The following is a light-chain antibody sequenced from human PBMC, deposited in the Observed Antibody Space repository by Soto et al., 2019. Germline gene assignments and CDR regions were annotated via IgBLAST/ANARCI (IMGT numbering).Light chain of an antibody. Sequence: EIVLTHFPAALSLCTGESATLPCRASQGLSKSLVWYQQKPGQAPRLLIDGASNRATGIPARFSGSGSGTEFTLTISSLQSEDFAVYYCQQYHNWPQTFGQGTKVDIK. CDR1: QGLSKS. V-gene: IGKV3-15*01. CDR3: QQYHNWPQT. J-gene: IGKJ1*01. CDR2: GAS.